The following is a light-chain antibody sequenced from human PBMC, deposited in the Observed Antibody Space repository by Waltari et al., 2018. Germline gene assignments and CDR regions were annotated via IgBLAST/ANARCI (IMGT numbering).Light chain of an antibody. CDR1: QSISNY. CDR2: AAS. CDR3: QQSYNTPAT. V-gene: IGKV1-39*01. J-gene: IGKJ1*01. Sequence: DIQMTQSPSSLSASVGDRVTITCRASQSISNYINWYQQKSGEAPNLLIYAASNLQRGVPSRFSGSGSGTDFTLTINSLQPEDVATYYCQQSYNTPATFGHGTKLEIK.